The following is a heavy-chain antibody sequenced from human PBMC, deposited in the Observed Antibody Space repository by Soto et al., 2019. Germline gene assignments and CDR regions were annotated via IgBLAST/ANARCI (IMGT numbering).Heavy chain of an antibody. CDR2: ISHDGSNK. J-gene: IGHJ1*01. CDR1: GFPFSRYE. CDR3: AKDADFDTRNIHH. D-gene: IGHD3-22*01. Sequence: PGGSLRLSCAASGFPFSRYEIHWVRQVPGRGLEWVALISHDGSNKYYVDSVKGRFIISRDNSKNTVYLQMNSLRTEDTALYYCAKDADFDTRNIHHWGKCTRVTVSS. V-gene: IGHV3-30*18.